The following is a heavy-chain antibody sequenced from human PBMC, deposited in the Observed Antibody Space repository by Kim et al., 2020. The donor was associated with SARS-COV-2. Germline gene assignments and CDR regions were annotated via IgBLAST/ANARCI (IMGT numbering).Heavy chain of an antibody. CDR3: ARGRQGSGPDSGFDY. J-gene: IGHJ4*02. D-gene: IGHD3-10*01. Sequence: PALQRRVTISVDTSKSQFSLKLSSVTAADTAVYYCARGRQGSGPDSGFDYWGQGTLVTVSS. V-gene: IGHV4-31*02.